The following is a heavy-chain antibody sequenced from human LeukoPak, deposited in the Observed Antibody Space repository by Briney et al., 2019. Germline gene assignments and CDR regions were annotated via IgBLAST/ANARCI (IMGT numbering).Heavy chain of an antibody. J-gene: IGHJ6*03. Sequence: SETLSLTCTVSGGSISSGSYYWSWIRQPPGKGLEWIGYIYYSGSTNYNPSLKSRVTISVDTSKNQFSLKLSSVTAADTAVYYCARGHYGDYEYYYYMDVWGKGTTVTVSS. CDR3: ARGHYGDYEYYYYMDV. V-gene: IGHV4-61*01. CDR1: GGSISSGSYY. CDR2: IYYSGST. D-gene: IGHD4-17*01.